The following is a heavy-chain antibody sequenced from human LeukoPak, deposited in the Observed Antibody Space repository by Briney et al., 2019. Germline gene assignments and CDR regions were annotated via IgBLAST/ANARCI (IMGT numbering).Heavy chain of an antibody. V-gene: IGHV4-30-2*01. J-gene: IGHJ5*02. Sequence: PSQTLSLTCAVSGGSISSGGYSWSWIRQPPGKGLEWIGYIYHSGSTYYNPSLKSRVTISVDRSKNQFSLKLSSVTAADTAVYYCARGPVVPAAMFPWGQGPLVTVSS. D-gene: IGHD2-2*01. CDR3: ARGPVVPAAMFP. CDR1: GGSISSGGYS. CDR2: IYHSGST.